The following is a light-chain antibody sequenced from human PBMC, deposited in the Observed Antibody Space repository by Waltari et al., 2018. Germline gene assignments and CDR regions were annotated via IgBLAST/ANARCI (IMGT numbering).Light chain of an antibody. CDR2: RDK. CDR1: KLGNKF. Sequence: SYELTQPPSLSVSPGQTASITCSGDKLGNKFASWYRKKPGQSPVVVIYRDKKRPSGIPERISGSNSGNTATLTISETQAMDEADYYCQAWDSSAVVFGGGTKLTVL. CDR3: QAWDSSAVV. J-gene: IGLJ2*01. V-gene: IGLV3-1*01.